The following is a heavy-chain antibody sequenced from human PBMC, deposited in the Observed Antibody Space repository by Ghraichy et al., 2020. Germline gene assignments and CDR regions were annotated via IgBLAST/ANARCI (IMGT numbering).Heavy chain of an antibody. V-gene: IGHV4-59*01. CDR1: GGSISSYY. Sequence: SETLSLTCTVSGGSISSYYWSWIRQPPGKGLEWIGYIYYSGSTNYNPSLKSRVTISVDTSKNQFSLKLSSVTAADTAVYYCAREGGYSYGLFSWGQGTLVTVSS. D-gene: IGHD5-18*01. CDR2: IYYSGST. CDR3: AREGGYSYGLFS. J-gene: IGHJ5*02.